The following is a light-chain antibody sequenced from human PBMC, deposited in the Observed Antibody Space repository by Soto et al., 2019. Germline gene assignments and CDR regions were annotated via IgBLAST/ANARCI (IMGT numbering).Light chain of an antibody. CDR1: KTVSSNL. CDR2: GAS. V-gene: IGKV3D-20*02. J-gene: IGKJ5*01. CDR3: QQRNIWHPVT. Sequence: ILLTQSPGALSLSPGERATLSCGASKTVSSNLLAWYQEKPGQGPRLLIYGASTRATGIPDRFSGSGSATDFTLTISRLDPEDSAVYYCQQRNIWHPVTFGHGTRLEIK.